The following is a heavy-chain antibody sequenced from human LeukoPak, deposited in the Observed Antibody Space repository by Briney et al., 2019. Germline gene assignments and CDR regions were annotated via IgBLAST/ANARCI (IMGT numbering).Heavy chain of an antibody. CDR2: IFYSGSP. CDR1: AGSISSYY. D-gene: IGHD3-16*01. CDR3: ARGDLYDGGGRNWLDP. V-gene: IGHV4-59*12. Sequence: SETLSLTCSVSAGSISSYYWSWIRQPPGKGLEWIANIFYSGSPNYNASLKSRVAMSVDTSKNQFSLRLTSVTAADTAVYYCARGDLYDGGGRNWLDPWGQGTLVTVSS. J-gene: IGHJ5*02.